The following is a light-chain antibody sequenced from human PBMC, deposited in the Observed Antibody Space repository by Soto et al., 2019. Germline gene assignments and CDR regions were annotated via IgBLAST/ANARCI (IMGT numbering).Light chain of an antibody. CDR2: AVS. J-gene: IGLJ2*01. CDR1: SSDVGGYNY. CDR3: SSYTSSSALLV. Sequence: QSALTQPASVSGSPGQSITISCTGTSSDVGGYNYVSWYQQHPGKAPKLMIYAVSNRPSGVSNRFSGSKSGNTASLTISGLQAEDEADYYYSSYTSSSALLVFGGGTTLTVL. V-gene: IGLV2-14*01.